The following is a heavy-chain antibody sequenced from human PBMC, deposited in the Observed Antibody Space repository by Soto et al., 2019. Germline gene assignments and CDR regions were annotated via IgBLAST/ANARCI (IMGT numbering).Heavy chain of an antibody. CDR1: GYSFSSYL. V-gene: IGHV5-51*01. Sequence: GGALQSSYEGSGYSFSSYLICWVRQMPGKGLEWMGIIYPGDSDTRYSPSFQGQVTISAGKSISTAYLQWSSLKASDTAMYYCARLYGSGMDVWGQGTTVTV. CDR2: IYPGDSDT. D-gene: IGHD3-10*01. J-gene: IGHJ6*02. CDR3: ARLYGSGMDV.